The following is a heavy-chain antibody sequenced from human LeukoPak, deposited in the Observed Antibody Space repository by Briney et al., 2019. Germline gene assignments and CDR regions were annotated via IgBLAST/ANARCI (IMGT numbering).Heavy chain of an antibody. Sequence: PGGSLRLSCAASGFTFSSYWMHWVRQAPGKGLVWVSRINSDGSSTNQADSVKGRFTISRDNSKNTLYLQMNSLRAEDTAVYYCAKDRGIYCSGGSCYSPYFGYWGQGTLVTVSS. J-gene: IGHJ4*02. CDR2: INSDGSST. CDR1: GFTFSSYW. V-gene: IGHV3-74*01. CDR3: AKDRGIYCSGGSCYSPYFGY. D-gene: IGHD2-15*01.